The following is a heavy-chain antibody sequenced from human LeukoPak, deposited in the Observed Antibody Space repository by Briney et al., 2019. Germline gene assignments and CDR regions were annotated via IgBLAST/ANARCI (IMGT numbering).Heavy chain of an antibody. CDR2: INTGDIT. Sequence: GGSLRLSCAASGFTFSSCDMNWVRQAPEKGLEWVSTINTGDITFYANSVKGRFTISRDNSKNALFLQMNSLRAEDTAIYYCVKGGFTYYDDWGQGTLVTVSS. J-gene: IGHJ4*02. CDR3: VKGGFTYYDD. V-gene: IGHV3-23*01. CDR1: GFTFSSCD. D-gene: IGHD3-22*01.